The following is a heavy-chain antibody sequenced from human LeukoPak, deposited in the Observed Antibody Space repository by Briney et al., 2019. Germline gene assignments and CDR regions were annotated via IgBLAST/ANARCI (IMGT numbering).Heavy chain of an antibody. J-gene: IGHJ4*02. D-gene: IGHD5-18*01. Sequence: SGGSLRLSCAASGFTVSSNFMSWVRQAPGKGLEWVANIKQDGSEKYYVDSVKGRFTISRDNAKNSLYLQMNSLRAEDTAVYYCARLWFFDYWGQGTLVTVSS. V-gene: IGHV3-7*05. CDR2: IKQDGSEK. CDR3: ARLWFFDY. CDR1: GFTVSSNF.